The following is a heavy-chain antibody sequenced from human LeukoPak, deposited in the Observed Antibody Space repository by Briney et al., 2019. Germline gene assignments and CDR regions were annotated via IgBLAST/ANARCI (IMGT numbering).Heavy chain of an antibody. CDR1: GFTFSSYG. V-gene: IGHV3-33*01. CDR3: ARGTSDGNFDY. J-gene: IGHJ4*02. D-gene: IGHD5-24*01. Sequence: GGSLRLSCVASGFTFSSYGIHWVRQAPGKGLEWVSVIWHDGSNQKHADSVKGRFTISRDNSKNTLYLQMNSLRAEGTALYYCARGTSDGNFDYWGQGTLVTVSS. CDR2: IWHDGSNQ.